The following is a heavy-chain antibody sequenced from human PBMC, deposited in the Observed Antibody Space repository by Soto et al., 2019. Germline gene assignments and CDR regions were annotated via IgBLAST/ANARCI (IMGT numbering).Heavy chain of an antibody. CDR2: IYYSGST. CDR3: ASIPHAMRDADY. CDR1: GGSISSGGYY. J-gene: IGHJ4*02. V-gene: IGHV4-31*03. D-gene: IGHD2-2*01. Sequence: QVQLQESGPGLLKPSQTLSLTCTVSGGSISSGGYYWSWIRQHPGKGLEWIGYIYYSGSTYFNPALKSRVSISVNTSNSQFSMKLSSVTAADTAVYYCASIPHAMRDADYSGQGTLVTVSS.